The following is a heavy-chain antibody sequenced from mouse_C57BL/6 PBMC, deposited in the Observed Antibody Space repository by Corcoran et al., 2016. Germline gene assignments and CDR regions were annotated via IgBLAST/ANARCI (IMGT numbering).Heavy chain of an antibody. V-gene: IGHV3-6*01. CDR3: ARDRAYYKSPYWYFDV. J-gene: IGHJ1*03. CDR1: GYSITSGYY. D-gene: IGHD2-12*01. CDR2: ISYDGSN. Sequence: DVQLQESGPGLVKPSQSLSLTCSVTGYSITSGYYWYWIRQFPGNKLEWMGYISYDGSNNYNPSLKNRISITRDTSKNQFFLKLNSVTTEDTATYYCARDRAYYKSPYWYFDVWGTGTTVTVSS.